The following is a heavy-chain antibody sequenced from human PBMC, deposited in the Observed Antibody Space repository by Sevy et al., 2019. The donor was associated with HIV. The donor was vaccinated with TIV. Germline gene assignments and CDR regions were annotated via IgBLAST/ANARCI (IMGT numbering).Heavy chain of an antibody. D-gene: IGHD2-2*01. CDR1: GYTFTSYA. Sequence: ASVKVSCKASGYTFTSYAIHWVRQAPGQRLEWMGWINPGNGKTKYSQKFQGRVTITRDTSASTTYMELSSLRSEDTAVYYCARSVIPTAIFDYWGRGTLVTVSS. CDR3: ARSVIPTAIFDY. CDR2: INPGNGKT. J-gene: IGHJ4*02. V-gene: IGHV1-3*01.